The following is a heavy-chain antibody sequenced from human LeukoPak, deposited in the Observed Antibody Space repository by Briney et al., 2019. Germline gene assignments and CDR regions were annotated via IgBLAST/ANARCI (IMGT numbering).Heavy chain of an antibody. V-gene: IGHV3-66*01. CDR2: IYSGGST. J-gene: IGHJ4*02. CDR3: ARAGDARGSADY. CDR1: GFTVGSNY. D-gene: IGHD3-10*01. Sequence: GGSLRLSCAASGFTVGSNYMCWVRQAPGKGLEWVSVIYSGGSTYYADSVKDRFNISRDNSKNTLYLQMNSLRVEDTAVYYCARAGDARGSADYWGQGTLVTVSS.